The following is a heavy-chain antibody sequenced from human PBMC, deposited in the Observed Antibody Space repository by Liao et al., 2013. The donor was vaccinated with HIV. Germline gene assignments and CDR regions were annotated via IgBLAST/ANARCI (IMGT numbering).Heavy chain of an antibody. Sequence: QLQLQESGPGLVKASETLSLTCTVSGGSISRSSYYWGWIRQPPGKGLEWIGYIYYSGSTYYNPSLKSRVTISVDTSKNQFSLKLSSVTAADTAVYYCARYMTYYFDYWGQGTLVTVSS. V-gene: IGHV4-30-4*08. D-gene: IGHD3-16*01. CDR2: IYYSGST. J-gene: IGHJ4*02. CDR1: GGSISRSSYY. CDR3: ARYMTYYFDY.